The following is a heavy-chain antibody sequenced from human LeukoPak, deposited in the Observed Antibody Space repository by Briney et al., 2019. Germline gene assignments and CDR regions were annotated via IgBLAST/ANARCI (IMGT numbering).Heavy chain of an antibody. Sequence: NPSETLSLTCTVSGGSISSYYWSWIRQPPGEGLEWIGYIYYSGSTNYNPSLKSRVTISVDTSKNQFSLKLSSVTTADTAVYYCARVGASSRDFDYWGQGTLVTVSS. CDR3: ARVGASSRDFDY. J-gene: IGHJ4*02. CDR2: IYYSGST. V-gene: IGHV4-59*01. D-gene: IGHD2-2*01. CDR1: GGSISSYY.